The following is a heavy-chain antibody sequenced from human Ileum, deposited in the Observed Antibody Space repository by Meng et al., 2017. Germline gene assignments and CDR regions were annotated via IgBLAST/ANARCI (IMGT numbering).Heavy chain of an antibody. J-gene: IGHJ4*02. CDR3: AHIFDS. V-gene: IGHV4-4*02. Sequence: VPLQESGPGLLEPSGTLSLTCAVSGRSISSSDWWSWVRQPPGKGLEWIAEMNLGGSPNYNPSLKSRVTMSVDKSNDHLSLQLTSVTAADTAVYYCAHIFDSWGQGTLVTVSS. CDR2: MNLGGSP. CDR1: GRSISSSDW.